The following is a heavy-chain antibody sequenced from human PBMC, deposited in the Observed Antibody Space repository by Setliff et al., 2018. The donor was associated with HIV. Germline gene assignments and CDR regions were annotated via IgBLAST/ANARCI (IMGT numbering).Heavy chain of an antibody. CDR3: AKDHQLGIGPSFDY. V-gene: IGHV3-23*01. J-gene: IGHJ4*02. CDR2: ISGIAGSS. Sequence: PGGSLRLSCAASGFTFRSYAMSWVRQAPGKGLEWVSGISGIAGSSFYADSVKGRFTISRDNSDNTLYLQMNSLRVEDTAIYYCAKDHQLGIGPSFDYRGQGTLVTVSS. CDR1: GFTFRSYA. D-gene: IGHD6-13*01.